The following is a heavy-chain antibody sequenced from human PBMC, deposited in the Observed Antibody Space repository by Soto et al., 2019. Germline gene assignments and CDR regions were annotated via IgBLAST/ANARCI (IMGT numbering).Heavy chain of an antibody. Sequence: QVQLQESGPGLVKPSQTLSLTCTVSGGSISSGDYYWSWIRQHPGKGLEWIGYIYYSGSTYYNPSLKSPVTISVAASKSQFSLKLSSVTAADTAVYYCARWWSGSRQGFDPWGQGTLVTVSS. CDR2: IYYSGST. CDR1: GGSISSGDYY. CDR3: ARWWSGSRQGFDP. J-gene: IGHJ5*02. V-gene: IGHV4-31*01. D-gene: IGHD3-3*01.